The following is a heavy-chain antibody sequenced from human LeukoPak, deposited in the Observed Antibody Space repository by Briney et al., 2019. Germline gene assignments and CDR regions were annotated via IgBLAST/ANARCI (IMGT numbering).Heavy chain of an antibody. J-gene: IGHJ4*02. CDR1: GGTFRSYA. CDR2: SIPILGTA. V-gene: IGHV1-69*01. D-gene: IGHD3-22*01. CDR3: AGDPELGLDRSGYYYLV. Sequence: SVKVSCKASGGTFRSYAISWVRQAPGHGLEWMGGSIPILGTANYAQKIQGRVTITADESTSTAHMGRSSLRAEATGGYYWAGDPELGLDRSGYYYLVWGQGTLVTVSS.